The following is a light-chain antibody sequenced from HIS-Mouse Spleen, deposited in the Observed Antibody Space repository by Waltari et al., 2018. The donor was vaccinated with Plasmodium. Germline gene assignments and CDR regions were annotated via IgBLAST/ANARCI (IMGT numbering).Light chain of an antibody. Sequence: DIAMTQSPLSLPVTPGEPASLSCRSSQSLLHSNGYNYLDWYLQKPGQSPQLLIYLGSNRASGVPDRLSGSGSGTDFTLKISRVEAEDVGVYYCMQALQTPRYTFGQGTKLEIK. J-gene: IGKJ2*01. V-gene: IGKV2-28*01. CDR1: QSLLHSNGYNY. CDR2: LGS. CDR3: MQALQTPRYT.